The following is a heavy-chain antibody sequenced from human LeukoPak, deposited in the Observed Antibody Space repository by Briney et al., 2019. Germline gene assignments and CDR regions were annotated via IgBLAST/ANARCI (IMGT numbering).Heavy chain of an antibody. J-gene: IGHJ4*02. CDR2: MNPNSGNT. V-gene: IGHV1-8*01. CDR1: GYTFTSYD. D-gene: IGHD2-2*01. Sequence: ASVTVSCKASGYTFTSYDINWVRQATGQGLEWMGWMNPNSGNTGYAQKFQGRVTMTRNTSISTAYMELSSLRSEDTAVYYCATGDCSSTSCFYYWGQGTLVTVSS. CDR3: ATGDCSSTSCFYY.